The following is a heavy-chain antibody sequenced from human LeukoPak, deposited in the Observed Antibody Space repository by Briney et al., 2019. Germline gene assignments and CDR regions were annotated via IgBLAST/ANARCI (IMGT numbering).Heavy chain of an antibody. V-gene: IGHV1-2*02. D-gene: IGHD3-9*01. Sequence: ASVRVSCKASGYTFTAHYMHWVRQAPGQGLEWMGWINPNTGGTRFVQKFQGRVAMTRNTSISTAYMELSSLRSEDTAVYYCARGGSYYDILTGYDYWGQGTLVTVSS. J-gene: IGHJ4*02. CDR1: GYTFTAHY. CDR3: ARGGSYYDILTGYDY. CDR2: INPNTGGT.